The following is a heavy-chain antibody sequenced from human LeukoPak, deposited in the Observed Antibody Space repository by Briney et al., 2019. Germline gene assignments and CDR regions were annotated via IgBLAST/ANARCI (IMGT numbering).Heavy chain of an antibody. J-gene: IGHJ3*02. CDR3: ARDRQWLATLDAFDI. Sequence: PGGSLRLSCAASGFTFSSYGMSWVRQAPGKGLEWVSYISSSSNTIHYAYSVRGRFTISLDNAKNSLYLQMNSLRAEDTALYYCARDRQWLATLDAFDIWGQGTMVTVSS. CDR2: ISSSSNTI. V-gene: IGHV3-48*01. CDR1: GFTFSSYG. D-gene: IGHD6-19*01.